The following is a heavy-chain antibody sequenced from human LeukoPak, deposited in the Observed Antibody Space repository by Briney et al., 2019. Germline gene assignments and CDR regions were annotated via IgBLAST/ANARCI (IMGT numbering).Heavy chain of an antibody. V-gene: IGHV4-30-4*01. J-gene: IGHJ5*02. CDR2: IYYSGST. CDR1: GVSISSGDHY. Sequence: SQTLSLTCTVSGVSISSGDHYWSWIRQPPGKGLEWIGYIYYSGSTYYNPSLKSRVTISVDTSKNQFSLKLSSVTAADTAVYYCARDIGDYGGNWFDPWGQGTLVTVPS. D-gene: IGHD4-23*01. CDR3: ARDIGDYGGNWFDP.